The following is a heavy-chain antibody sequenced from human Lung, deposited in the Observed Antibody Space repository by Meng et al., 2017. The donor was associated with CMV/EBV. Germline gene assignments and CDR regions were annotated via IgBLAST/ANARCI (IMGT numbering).Heavy chain of an antibody. D-gene: IGHD6-13*01. Sequence: QVQLQESGPGLVKPSETLSLTCTASGGSISSYYWSWIRQPAGKGLEWIGRIYTSGSTNYNPSLKSRVTISVDTSNNQFSLKVISVTAADTAVYYCANYRVGAGGQGSWGQGTLVTVAS. J-gene: IGHJ5*02. CDR3: ANYRVGAGGQGS. V-gene: IGHV4-4*07. CDR2: IYTSGST. CDR1: GGSISSYY.